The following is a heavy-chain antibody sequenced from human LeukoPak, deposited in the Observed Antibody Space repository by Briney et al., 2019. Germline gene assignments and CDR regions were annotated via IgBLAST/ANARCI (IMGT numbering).Heavy chain of an antibody. D-gene: IGHD5-18*01. CDR1: GGSFSGYY. CDR3: ARGLVQLWVYYFDY. CDR2: INHSGST. J-gene: IGHJ4*02. V-gene: IGHV4-34*01. Sequence: SETLSLTCAVYGGSFSGYYWSWIRQPPGKGLEWIGEINHSGSTNYNPSLKSRVTISVDTSKNQFSLKLSSVTAADTAVYYCARGLVQLWVYYFDYWGQGTLVTVSS.